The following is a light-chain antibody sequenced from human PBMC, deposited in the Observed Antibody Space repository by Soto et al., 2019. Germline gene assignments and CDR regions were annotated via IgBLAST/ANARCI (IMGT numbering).Light chain of an antibody. J-gene: IGLJ1*01. CDR3: SSYTSSSTHYV. CDR2: DVT. CDR1: SSDVGGYNY. Sequence: QSALTQPASVSGSPGQSITISCTGTSSDVGGYNYVSWYQQHPVKAPKLMIYDVTNRPSGVSDRFSGSKSGNTASLTISGLQAEDEADYYCSSYTSSSTHYVFGTGTKLTAL. V-gene: IGLV2-14*01.